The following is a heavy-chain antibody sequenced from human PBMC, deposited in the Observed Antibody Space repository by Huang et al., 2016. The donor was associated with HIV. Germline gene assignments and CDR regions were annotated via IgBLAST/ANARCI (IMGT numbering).Heavy chain of an antibody. V-gene: IGHV1-24*01. CDR3: AAGYDTYYDI. CDR1: GYTLSELS. Sequence: QLVQSGAEVKKPGASVKVSCKVSGYTLSELSIHWLRQAPGKGLEWMGGFAPEHGETIYAQNFQGRVTMTEDTSTDTAYMELHSLRPEDTAVYYCAAGYDTYYDIWGQGTMVIASS. CDR2: FAPEHGET. J-gene: IGHJ3*02. D-gene: IGHD2-21*01.